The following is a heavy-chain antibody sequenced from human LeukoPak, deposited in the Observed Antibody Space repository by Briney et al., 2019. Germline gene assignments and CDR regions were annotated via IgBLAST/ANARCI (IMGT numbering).Heavy chain of an antibody. CDR2: INHSGST. CDR3: ARGDGYCSGGSCPFYFDY. V-gene: IGHV4-34*01. Sequence: SETLSLTCAVYGGSFSGYYWSWIRQPPGKGLEWIGEINHSGSTNYNPSLKSRVTISLDTPKNQFSLKLSSVTAADTAVYYCARGDGYCSGGSCPFYFDYWGQGTLVTVSS. CDR1: GGSFSGYY. J-gene: IGHJ4*02. D-gene: IGHD2-15*01.